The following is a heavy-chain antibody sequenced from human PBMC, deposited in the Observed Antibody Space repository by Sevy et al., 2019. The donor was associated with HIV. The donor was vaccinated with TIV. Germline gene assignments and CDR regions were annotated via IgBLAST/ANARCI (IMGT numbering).Heavy chain of an antibody. D-gene: IGHD5-18*01. J-gene: IGHJ6*02. V-gene: IGHV3-74*01. Sequence: GGSLRLSCAASGFTFSSYWMHWVRQAPGKGLVWVSRINSDGSSTSYADSVKGRFTISRDNAKNTRYLQMNSLRAEDTAVYYCARGRIRFGTAMATGYYGMDVWGQGTTVTVSS. CDR3: ARGRIRFGTAMATGYYGMDV. CDR2: INSDGSST. CDR1: GFTFSSYW.